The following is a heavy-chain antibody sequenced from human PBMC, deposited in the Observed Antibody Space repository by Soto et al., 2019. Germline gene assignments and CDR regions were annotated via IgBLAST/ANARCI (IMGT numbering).Heavy chain of an antibody. CDR1: GYTFTGYY. CDR3: AGSITIFGVVISNAFDI. CDR2: INPNSGRT. V-gene: IGHV1-2*04. J-gene: IGHJ3*02. Sequence: QVQLVQSGAEVKKPGASVKVSCKASGYTFTGYYMHWVRQAPGQGLEWMGWINPNSGRTNYAQNFQGWVTMTRDTSISTAYMELSRLRSDDTAVYYCAGSITIFGVVISNAFDIWGQGTMDTVSS. D-gene: IGHD3-3*01.